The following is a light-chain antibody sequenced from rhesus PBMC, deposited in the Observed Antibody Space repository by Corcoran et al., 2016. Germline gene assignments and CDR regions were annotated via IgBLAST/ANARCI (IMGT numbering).Light chain of an antibody. CDR3: CSYAGSYTYI. V-gene: IGLV2S9*01. CDR1: SNDVGPYND. CDR2: DVS. Sequence: QSALTQPRSVSKSLGQSVTISCTGTSNDVGPYNDVSWYQQRSGTAPRLLIYDVSKRPSGVSARFSGSRSGNTASLTISGLQAEDEADYYCCSYAGSYTYIFGGGTRLTVV. J-gene: IGLJ1*01.